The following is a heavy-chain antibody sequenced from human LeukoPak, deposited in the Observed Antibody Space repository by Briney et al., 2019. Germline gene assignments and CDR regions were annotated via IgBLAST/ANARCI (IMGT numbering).Heavy chain of an antibody. CDR1: GFTFRNYA. V-gene: IGHV3-23*01. CDR3: AKGGGYYGSGSFLHQFDY. Sequence: GGSLRLSCAASGFTFRNYAMSWVRQAPGKGLEWVSHITNNADATYYADSVKGRFTVSRDNSNNTLYLQLDSLRAEDTAVYYCAKGGGYYGSGSFLHQFDYWGQGTLVTVSS. J-gene: IGHJ4*02. D-gene: IGHD3-10*01. CDR2: ITNNADAT.